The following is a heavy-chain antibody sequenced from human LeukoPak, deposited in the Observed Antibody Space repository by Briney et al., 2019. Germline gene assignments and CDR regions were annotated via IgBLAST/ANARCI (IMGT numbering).Heavy chain of an antibody. CDR3: ARSSSTLKPHDY. Sequence: SETLSLTCTVSGGSISSYYWSWIRQPPGKGLEWIGNIYYSGSTNYNPSLKSRVTISVDTSKNQFSLKLSSVTAADTAVYYCARSSSTLKPHDYWGQGTLVTVSS. CDR2: IYYSGST. D-gene: IGHD2-2*01. J-gene: IGHJ4*02. V-gene: IGHV4-59*01. CDR1: GGSISSYY.